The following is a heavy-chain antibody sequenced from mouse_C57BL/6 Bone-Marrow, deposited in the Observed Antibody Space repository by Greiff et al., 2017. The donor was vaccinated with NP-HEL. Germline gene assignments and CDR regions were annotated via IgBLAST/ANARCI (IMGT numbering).Heavy chain of an antibody. V-gene: IGHV3-6*01. Sequence: ESGPGLVKPSQSLSLTCSVTGYSITSGYYWNWIRQFPGNKLEWMGYISYDGSNNYNPSLKNRISITRDTSKNQFFLKLNSVTTEDTATYYCARGPLYYGNTWFAYWGQGTLVTVSA. CDR2: ISYDGSN. D-gene: IGHD2-1*01. CDR3: ARGPLYYGNTWFAY. J-gene: IGHJ3*01. CDR1: GYSITSGYY.